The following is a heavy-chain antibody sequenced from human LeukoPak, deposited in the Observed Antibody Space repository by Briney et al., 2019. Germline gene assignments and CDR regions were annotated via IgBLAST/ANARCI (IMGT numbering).Heavy chain of an antibody. Sequence: GGSLRLSGAASGFTFRNYWMHWDRQAQGKELVWVSRISSDETSTIYADSVKGRFTVSRDNAKNTLYMQMNSLRAEDTAVYYCSREGFPGNAFDLWGQGTMVTVSS. CDR1: GFTFRNYW. J-gene: IGHJ3*01. V-gene: IGHV3-74*01. CDR2: ISSDETST. CDR3: SREGFPGNAFDL.